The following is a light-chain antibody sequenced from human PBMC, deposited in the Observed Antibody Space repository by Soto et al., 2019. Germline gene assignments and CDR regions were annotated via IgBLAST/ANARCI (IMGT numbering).Light chain of an antibody. J-gene: IGKJ3*01. Sequence: DIQMTQSPSSLSASVGDRVTITCRASQNINNYLNWYQQKPGEAPTLLVYYASSLQSGVPSRLSGSGSGTDFTLTISSLQPDDFATYYCQQCQSIPHTFGVGTKVDFK. V-gene: IGKV1-39*01. CDR3: QQCQSIPHT. CDR1: QNINNY. CDR2: YAS.